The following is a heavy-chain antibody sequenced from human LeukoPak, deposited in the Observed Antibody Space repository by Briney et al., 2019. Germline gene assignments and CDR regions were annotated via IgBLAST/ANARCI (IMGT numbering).Heavy chain of an antibody. Sequence: GGSLRLSCAASGFTFSYYAMSWVRQAPGKGLERVSSISGSGSSTYYSDSVKGRFTISRDNSKNTLYLQMNSLRAEDTAVYYCTKDQRGYGRIVDYWGQGTLVTISS. V-gene: IGHV3-23*01. CDR2: ISGSGSST. J-gene: IGHJ4*02. CDR3: TKDQRGYGRIVDY. CDR1: GFTFSYYA. D-gene: IGHD3-10*01.